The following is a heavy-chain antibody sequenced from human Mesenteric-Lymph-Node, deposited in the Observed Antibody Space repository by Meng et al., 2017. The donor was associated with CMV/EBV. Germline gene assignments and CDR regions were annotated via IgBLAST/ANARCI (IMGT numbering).Heavy chain of an antibody. J-gene: IGHJ4*02. Sequence: SVTVSCKASGGTFSSYGINWVRQAPGQGLEWMGGIIPIFGTANYAQKFQGRVTITTDESTSTAYMELSSLISEDTAVYYCARGDDSSGYYAFGIDYWGQGTLVTVSS. CDR1: GGTFSSYG. D-gene: IGHD3-22*01. CDR3: ARGDDSSGYYAFGIDY. V-gene: IGHV1-69*05. CDR2: IIPIFGTA.